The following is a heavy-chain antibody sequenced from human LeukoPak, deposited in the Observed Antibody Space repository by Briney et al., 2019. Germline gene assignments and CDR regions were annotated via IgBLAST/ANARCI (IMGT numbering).Heavy chain of an antibody. CDR1: GFTFSSYW. J-gene: IGHJ5*02. D-gene: IGHD2-2*01. CDR2: INSDGSST. V-gene: IGHV3-74*01. Sequence: PGGSLRLSCAASGFTFSSYWMHWVRQAPGKGLVWVSRINSDGSSTSYADSVKGRFTISRDKAKNSLYLQMNSLRAEDTAVYYCARDLYSYIVVVPAAIEFDPWGQGTLVTVSS. CDR3: ARDLYSYIVVVPAAIEFDP.